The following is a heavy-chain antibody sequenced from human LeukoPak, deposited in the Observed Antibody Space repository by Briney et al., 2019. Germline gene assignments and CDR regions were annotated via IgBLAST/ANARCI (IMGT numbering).Heavy chain of an antibody. D-gene: IGHD3-22*01. CDR3: ARGLHYDSSGYYTELDY. J-gene: IGHJ4*02. CDR1: GGTFSSYA. V-gene: IGHV1-69*05. Sequence: GASVKVSCKASGGTFSSYAISWVRQAPGQGLEWMGGIIPIFGTANYAQKFQGRVTMTRDTSTSTVYMELSSLRSEDTAVYYCARGLHYDSSGYYTELDYWGQGTLVTVSS. CDR2: IIPIFGTA.